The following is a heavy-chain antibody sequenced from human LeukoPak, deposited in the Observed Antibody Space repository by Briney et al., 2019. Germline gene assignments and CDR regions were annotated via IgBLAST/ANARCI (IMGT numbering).Heavy chain of an antibody. CDR2: INTDGSTT. V-gene: IGHV3-74*01. CDR1: GFTFSGYW. D-gene: IGHD1-26*01. Sequence: PGGSLRLSCAVSGFTFSGYWMYWVRQSPGKGLVWVSRINTDGSTTTYADTVKGRFTISRDNAKNTLYLQMDSLRVDDTAVYYCARVRVGATFDYWGQGILVTVSS. J-gene: IGHJ4*02. CDR3: ARVRVGATFDY.